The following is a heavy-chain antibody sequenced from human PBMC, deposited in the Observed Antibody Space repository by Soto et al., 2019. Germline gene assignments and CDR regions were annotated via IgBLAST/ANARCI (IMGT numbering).Heavy chain of an antibody. CDR1: GFTFDDYA. J-gene: IGHJ4*02. D-gene: IGHD5-18*01. CDR3: AKDISGTSYGFDS. Sequence: GGSLRLSCAASGFTFDDYAMHWVRQAPGKGLEWVSLISWDGGSTYYADSVKGRFTISRDNSKNSLYLQMNSLRAEDTALYYCAKDISGTSYGFDSWGQGTLVTVSS. V-gene: IGHV3-43D*03. CDR2: ISWDGGST.